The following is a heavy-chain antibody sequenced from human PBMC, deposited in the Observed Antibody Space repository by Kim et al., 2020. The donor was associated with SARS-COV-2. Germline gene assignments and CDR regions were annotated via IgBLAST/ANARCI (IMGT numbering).Heavy chain of an antibody. CDR3: AKYRDPVLLWVGEYKKNGTDA. V-gene: IGHV3-23*01. J-gene: IGHJ6*02. CDR2: IGGSGGST. CDR1: GFTFSSYA. D-gene: IGHD3-10*01. Sequence: GGSLRLSCAASGFTFSSYAMSWVRQAPGKGLEWVSAIGGSGGSTYYADAVKGLFTISRDNSKNTLYLQMNSLRAEDTAVYYWAKYRDPVLLWVGEYKKNGTDAWGQGTTVTVSS.